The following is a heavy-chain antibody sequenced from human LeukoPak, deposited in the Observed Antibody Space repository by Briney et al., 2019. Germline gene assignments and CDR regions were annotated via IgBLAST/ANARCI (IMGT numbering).Heavy chain of an antibody. CDR1: GYSFIGYW. Sequence: GESLKISCKTYGYSFIGYWVGWVRPMPGKGLEWVGIIDPRDSDTRFSPSFQGQVTISVDKSISTAYLQWSSLKASDTAMYYCARHRNRGSGSDYWGQGTLVTVSS. D-gene: IGHD3-22*01. CDR3: ARHRNRGSGSDY. V-gene: IGHV5-51*01. J-gene: IGHJ4*02. CDR2: IDPRDSDT.